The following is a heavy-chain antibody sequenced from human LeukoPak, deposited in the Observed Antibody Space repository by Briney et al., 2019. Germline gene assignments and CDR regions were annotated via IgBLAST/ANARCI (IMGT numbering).Heavy chain of an antibody. CDR1: GYSFTSYW. D-gene: IGHD1-26*01. J-gene: IGHJ3*02. V-gene: IGHV5-51*01. CDR3: ATATLEVGATTGAFDI. Sequence: GESLKISCKGSGYSFTSYWIGWVRQMPGKGLEWMGIIYPGDSDTRYSPSFQGQVTISADKSISTAYLQWSSLKASDTAMYYCATATLEVGATTGAFDIWGQGTMVTVSS. CDR2: IYPGDSDT.